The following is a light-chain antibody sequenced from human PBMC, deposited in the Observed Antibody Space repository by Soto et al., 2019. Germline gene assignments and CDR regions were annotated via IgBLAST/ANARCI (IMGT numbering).Light chain of an antibody. CDR1: SSDVGGYYY. V-gene: IGLV2-14*01. CDR2: QVT. CDR3: CSYSSSSTFYV. J-gene: IGLJ1*01. Sequence: QSALTQPASVSGSPGQSITISCTGTSSDVGGYYYVSWYQHHPGKAPKLIIYQVTNRPSGVSNRFSASKSGNTASLTISALQAEDEADYYCCSYSSSSTFYVFGTGTNVTVL.